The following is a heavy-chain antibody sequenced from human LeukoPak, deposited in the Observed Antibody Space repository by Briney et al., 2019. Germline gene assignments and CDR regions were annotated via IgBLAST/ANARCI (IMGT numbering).Heavy chain of an antibody. V-gene: IGHV3-73*01. D-gene: IGHD6-13*01. CDR1: GFNFSGSV. Sequence: GGSLRLSCAASGFNFSGSVMHWVRQTSGKGLEWVGRIRTKSKTYATAYAASVTGRFTISRDDSKNTLYLQMNSLRAEDTAVYYCAKDPSWSGYFDYWGQGTLVTVSS. CDR3: AKDPSWSGYFDY. CDR2: IRTKSKTYAT. J-gene: IGHJ4*02.